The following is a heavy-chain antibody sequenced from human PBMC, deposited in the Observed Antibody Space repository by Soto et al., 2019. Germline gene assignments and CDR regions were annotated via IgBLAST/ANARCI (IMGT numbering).Heavy chain of an antibody. Sequence: SETLSLTCAVYGGSFSGYYWTWIRQPPGKGLEWIGEIDHSGGTNYMPSLKSRVTISLDTSKNQFSLKLTSGAAADTAVYYCARDRYMTTVTTGNYFDYWGQGTLVTVSS. J-gene: IGHJ4*02. V-gene: IGHV4-34*01. CDR3: ARDRYMTTVTTGNYFDY. D-gene: IGHD4-17*01. CDR2: IDHSGGT. CDR1: GGSFSGYY.